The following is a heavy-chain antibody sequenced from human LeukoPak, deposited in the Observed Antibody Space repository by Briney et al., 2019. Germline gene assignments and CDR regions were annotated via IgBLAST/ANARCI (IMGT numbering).Heavy chain of an antibody. D-gene: IGHD3-9*01. V-gene: IGHV1-24*01. CDR3: AIRYYDILTGLSNYGLDV. CDR1: GYILTKLS. CDR2: FDPEDGET. Sequence: GASVKVSCKVSGYILTKLSMHWVRQAPGKGLEWMGGFDPEDGETIYAQKFQGRVTVTEDTSTDTTYMELSSLRSEDTAVYYCAIRYYDILTGLSNYGLDVWGQGTTVTVSS. J-gene: IGHJ6*02.